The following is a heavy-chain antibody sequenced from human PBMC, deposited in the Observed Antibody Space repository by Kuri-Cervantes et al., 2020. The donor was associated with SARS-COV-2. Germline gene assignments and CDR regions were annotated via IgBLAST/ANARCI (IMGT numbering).Heavy chain of an antibody. CDR2: ISSSSSYI. V-gene: IGHV3-21*01. CDR1: GFTFSSYS. Sequence: GGSLRPSWAASGFTFSSYSMNWVRQAPGKGLEWVSSISSSSSYIYYADSVKGRFTISRDNAKNSLYLQMNSLRAEDTAVYYCARVRLKTFLNYMDVWGKGTTVTVSS. CDR3: ARVRLKTFLNYMDV. J-gene: IGHJ6*03. D-gene: IGHD3-3*01.